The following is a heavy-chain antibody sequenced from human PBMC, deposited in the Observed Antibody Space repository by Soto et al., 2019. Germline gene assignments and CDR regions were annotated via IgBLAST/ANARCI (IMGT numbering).Heavy chain of an antibody. CDR1: GGSISSSSYY. D-gene: IGHD6-13*01. Sequence: PSETLSLTCTVSGGSISSSSYYWGWIRQPPGKGLEWIGSIYYSGSTYYNPSLKSRVTISVDTSKNQFSLKLSSVTAADTAVYYCARHNQYSSSWYDYYYGMDVWGQGTTVTVSS. CDR2: IYYSGST. V-gene: IGHV4-39*01. CDR3: ARHNQYSSSWYDYYYGMDV. J-gene: IGHJ6*02.